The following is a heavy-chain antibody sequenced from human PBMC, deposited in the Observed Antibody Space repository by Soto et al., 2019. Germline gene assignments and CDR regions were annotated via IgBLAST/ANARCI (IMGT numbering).Heavy chain of an antibody. J-gene: IGHJ4*02. V-gene: IGHV3-64*01. CDR3: ARRGYGLYLDY. CDR1: GFTFSSYA. D-gene: IGHD3-10*01. CDR2: NSGNGGST. Sequence: EVQLVESGGGLVQPGGSLRLSCAASGFTFSSYAMHWVRQAAGKGLEYVSVNSGNGGSTYYANSVKGRFTISRDNSKNTLYLQMGSLRAEDMAVYYCARRGYGLYLDYWGQGTLVTVSS.